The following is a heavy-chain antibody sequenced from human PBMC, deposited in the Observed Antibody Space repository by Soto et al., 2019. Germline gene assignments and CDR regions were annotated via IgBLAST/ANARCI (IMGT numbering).Heavy chain of an antibody. CDR1: GFTFSSYS. CDR2: ISSRSSYI. Sequence: GGSLRLSCAASGFTFSSYSWNWVRQAPGKGLEWVSSISSRSSYIYYAKSVNGRFTISRDNAKNSQYLHMNSMRAEDSAVDCSPELAVARTITNAFDIWGQGTMVTVSS. V-gene: IGHV3-21*01. CDR3: PELAVARTITNAFDI. J-gene: IGHJ3*02. D-gene: IGHD6-19*01.